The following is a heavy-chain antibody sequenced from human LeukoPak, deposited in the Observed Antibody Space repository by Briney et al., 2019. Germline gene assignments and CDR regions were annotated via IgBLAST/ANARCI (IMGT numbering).Heavy chain of an antibody. Sequence: PGGSLRLSCAASGFTFSSYWMHWVRQAPGKGLVWVSRINSDGSSTSYADSVKGRFTISRDNAKNTLYLQMNSLRAEDTAVYYCARAGSPYSSGWYEVLGYWGQGTLVTVSS. CDR2: INSDGSST. J-gene: IGHJ4*02. D-gene: IGHD6-19*01. CDR3: ARAGSPYSSGWYEVLGY. CDR1: GFTFSSYW. V-gene: IGHV3-74*01.